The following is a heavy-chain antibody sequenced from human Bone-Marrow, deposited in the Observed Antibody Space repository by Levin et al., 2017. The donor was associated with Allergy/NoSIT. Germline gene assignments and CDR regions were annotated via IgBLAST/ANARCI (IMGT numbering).Heavy chain of an antibody. CDR1: GYTFTSYG. D-gene: IGHD6-6*01. V-gene: IGHV1-18*01. CDR2: ISAYNGNT. J-gene: IGHJ5*02. CDR3: ARKIQWEYSSSSIDWFDP. Sequence: ASVKVSCKASGYTFTSYGISWVRQAPGQGLEWMGWISAYNGNTNYAQKLQGRVTMTTDTSTSTAYMELRSLRSDDTAVYYCARKIQWEYSSSSIDWFDPWGQGTLVTVSS.